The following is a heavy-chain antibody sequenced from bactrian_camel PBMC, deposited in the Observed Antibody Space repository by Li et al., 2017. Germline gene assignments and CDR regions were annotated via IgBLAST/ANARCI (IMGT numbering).Heavy chain of an antibody. Sequence: VQLVESGGGLVQPGGSLRLSCAASGFAFDDYAMGWIRQAPGKGPEWVSSIKWSADRTSDAEFAKGRFTISKDNTKNTVSLEMNSLQPEDTAVYYCASGITVVADRVVLDFGYWGQGTQVTVS. D-gene: IGHD6*01. J-gene: IGHJ6*01. CDR1: GFAFDDYA. CDR3: ASGITVVADRVVLDFGY. CDR2: IKWSADRT. V-gene: IGHV3-1*01.